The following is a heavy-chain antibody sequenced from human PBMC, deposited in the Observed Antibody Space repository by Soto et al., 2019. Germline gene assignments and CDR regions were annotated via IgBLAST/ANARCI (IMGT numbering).Heavy chain of an antibody. D-gene: IGHD3-10*01. CDR1: GASITSRGSY. V-gene: IGHV4-30-4*01. Sequence: QVQLQESGPGLVKPSQTLSLTCSVSGASITSRGSYWTWIRQPPGKGLEWFGHISYSGNTFYNSSLQSRLTISVDTSKNQFSLKMTSVTAADTAVYFCARETMWPSGRYYYFHMDVWGQGTTVPVSS. J-gene: IGHJ6*02. CDR2: ISYSGNT. CDR3: ARETMWPSGRYYYFHMDV.